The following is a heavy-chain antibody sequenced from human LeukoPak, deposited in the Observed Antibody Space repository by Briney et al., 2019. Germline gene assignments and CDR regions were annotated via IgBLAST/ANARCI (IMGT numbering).Heavy chain of an antibody. CDR3: ARTYYYDSSGYYFSD. Sequence: ASVKVSCKASGYTFTGYYMHWVRQAPGQGLEWMGWTNPNSGGTNYAQKFQGRVTMTRDTSISTAYMELSSLRSEDTAVYYCARTYYYDSSGYYFSDWGQGTLVTVSS. J-gene: IGHJ4*02. CDR1: GYTFTGYY. D-gene: IGHD3-22*01. CDR2: TNPNSGGT. V-gene: IGHV1-2*02.